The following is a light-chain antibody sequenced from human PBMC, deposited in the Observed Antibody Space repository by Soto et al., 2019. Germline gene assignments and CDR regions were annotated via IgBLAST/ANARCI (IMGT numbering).Light chain of an antibody. CDR3: QSFDSSLSAYV. CDR1: SSKLGTGSD. V-gene: IGLV1-40*01. CDR2: GNN. Sequence: SLLTPSPPMSGGPGQRGTISCPWDSSKLGTGSDVRWYQHLPGAAPRLLLYGNNNRPSGVPDRFSGSKSGTSASLAITGLQAEDEADYYCQSFDSSLSAYVFGPGTKVTVL. J-gene: IGLJ1*01.